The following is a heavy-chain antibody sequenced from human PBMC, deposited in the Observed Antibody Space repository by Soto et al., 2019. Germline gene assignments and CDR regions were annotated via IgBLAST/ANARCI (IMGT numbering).Heavy chain of an antibody. Sequence: EVQLLESGGGLVQPGGSLRLSCAASGFTFSSYVMSWVRQAPGKGLEWVSAISGSGGSTYHADSVKGRFTISRDNSKNALDLQMNSLRAEDTAVYYCAKDAGGDFDYWGQGTLVTVSS. D-gene: IGHD3-10*01. J-gene: IGHJ4*02. V-gene: IGHV3-23*01. CDR2: ISGSGGST. CDR3: AKDAGGDFDY. CDR1: GFTFSSYV.